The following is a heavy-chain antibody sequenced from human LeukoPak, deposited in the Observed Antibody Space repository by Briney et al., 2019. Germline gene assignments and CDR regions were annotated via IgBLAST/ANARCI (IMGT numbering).Heavy chain of an antibody. CDR2: IYPGDSDT. CDR3: ARVAYYSSSWYGAFDY. Sequence: GESLKISCKGSGYSFTSYWIGWVRQMPGKGLEWMGIIYPGDSDTRYSPSFQGQVTISADKSISTAYLQWSSLKASDTAMYYCARVAYYSSSWYGAFDYWGQGTLVTVSS. D-gene: IGHD6-13*01. CDR1: GYSFTSYW. J-gene: IGHJ4*02. V-gene: IGHV5-51*01.